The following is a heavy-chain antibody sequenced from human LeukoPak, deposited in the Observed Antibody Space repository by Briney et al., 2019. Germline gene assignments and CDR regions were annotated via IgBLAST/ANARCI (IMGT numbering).Heavy chain of an antibody. Sequence: PSETLSLTCTVSGDSISPYSWSWIRQPPGKGLEWIGYIYYSGSSNYNPSLKSRVTMSVDTSKNQCSLKLTSVTAADTAVYYCAPDSGYSSSYDHWGQGTLVSVSA. V-gene: IGHV4-59*01. CDR3: APDSGYSSSYDH. CDR2: IYYSGSS. CDR1: GDSISPYS. D-gene: IGHD6-13*01. J-gene: IGHJ4*02.